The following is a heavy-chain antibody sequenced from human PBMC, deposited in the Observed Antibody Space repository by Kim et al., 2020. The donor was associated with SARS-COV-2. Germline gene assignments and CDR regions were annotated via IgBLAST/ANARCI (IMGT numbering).Heavy chain of an antibody. J-gene: IGHJ6*03. CDR2: INHSGST. CDR3: ARGTRQWLVRGPYYYYMDG. Sequence: SETLSLTCAVYGGSFSGYYWSWIRQPPGKGLEWIGEINHSGSTNYNPSLKSRVTISVDTSKNQFSLKLSSVTAADTAEYYCARGTRQWLVRGPYYYYMDGWGKGTTVTVSS. D-gene: IGHD6-19*01. CDR1: GGSFSGYY. V-gene: IGHV4-34*01.